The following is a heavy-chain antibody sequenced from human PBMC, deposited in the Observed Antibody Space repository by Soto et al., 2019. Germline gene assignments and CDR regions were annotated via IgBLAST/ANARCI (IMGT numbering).Heavy chain of an antibody. CDR3: AKEVVGYDSSSLTNWFDP. D-gene: IGHD5-12*01. CDR2: ISGSGGST. J-gene: IGHJ5*02. CDR1: GFTFSSYA. V-gene: IGHV3-23*01. Sequence: GGSLRLSCAASGFTFSSYAMSWVRQAPGKGLEWVSAISGSGGSTYYADSVKGRFTISRENYKNTLYLQMNSLRAEDTAVYYCAKEVVGYDSSSLTNWFDPWGQGTLVTVSS.